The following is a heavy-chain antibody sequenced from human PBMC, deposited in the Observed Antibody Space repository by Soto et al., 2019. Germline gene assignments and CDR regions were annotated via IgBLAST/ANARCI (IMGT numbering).Heavy chain of an antibody. Sequence: ASVKVSCKASGYTFTSYGISWVRQAPGQGLEWMGWISAYNGNTNYAQKLQGRVTMTTDTSTSTAYMELRSLRSDDTAVYYCARDDGISARPDVYYYYGMDVWGQGTTVTVSS. CDR3: ARDDGISARPDVYYYYGMDV. CDR1: GYTFTSYG. D-gene: IGHD6-6*01. V-gene: IGHV1-18*01. J-gene: IGHJ6*02. CDR2: ISAYNGNT.